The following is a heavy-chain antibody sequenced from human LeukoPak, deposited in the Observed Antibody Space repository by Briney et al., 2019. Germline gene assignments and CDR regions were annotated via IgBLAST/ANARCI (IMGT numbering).Heavy chain of an antibody. Sequence: GGSLRLSCAASGFPFSNFAMSWVRQAPGKGLEWVSTISGGGDNTYFADSVKGRFTISRDNSKNTLFLQMVSLRAEDTAVYYCAKFEGALLGNYYMDVWGKGTTFTVSS. V-gene: IGHV3-23*01. J-gene: IGHJ6*03. CDR3: AKFEGALLGNYYMDV. CDR2: ISGGGDNT. CDR1: GFPFSNFA.